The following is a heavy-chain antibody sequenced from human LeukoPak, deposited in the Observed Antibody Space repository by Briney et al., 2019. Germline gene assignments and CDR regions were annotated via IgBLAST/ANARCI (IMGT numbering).Heavy chain of an antibody. J-gene: IGHJ5*02. CDR1: GYIFISYG. V-gene: IGHV1-18*01. D-gene: IGHD1-26*01. CDR3: ARDLAWGADLMGPTEDWLDP. CDR2: ISNHNGNT. Sequence: ASVRVSCKASGYIFISYGFSWVRQAPGQGLEWMGWISNHNGNTNYAEKFRDRFTMTIDRSTTTAYMELRSLRSDDTAVYYCARDLAWGADLMGPTEDWLDPWGQGTLVTVSS.